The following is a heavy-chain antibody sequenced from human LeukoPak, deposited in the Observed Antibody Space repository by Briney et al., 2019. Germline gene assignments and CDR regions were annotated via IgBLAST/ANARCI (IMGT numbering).Heavy chain of an antibody. J-gene: IGHJ6*02. CDR1: GGSVTSTNW. D-gene: IGHD3-10*01. CDR3: ARGSYYGSGEYYYYYGMDV. V-gene: IGHV4-4*02. Sequence: SETLSLTCGVSGGSVTSTNWWTWVRQPPGKGLEWIGEVHLDGRTNYNPSLKSRLTMSVDLSENHVSLKLSSVTAADTAVYYCARGSYYGSGEYYYYYGMDVWGQGTTVTVSS. CDR2: VHLDGRT.